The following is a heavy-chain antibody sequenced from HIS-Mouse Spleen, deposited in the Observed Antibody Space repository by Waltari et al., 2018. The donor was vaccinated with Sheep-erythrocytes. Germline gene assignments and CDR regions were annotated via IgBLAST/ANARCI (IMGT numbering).Heavy chain of an antibody. CDR1: GFTFDDYA. CDR3: AKDISRENLGAFDI. V-gene: IGHV3-9*01. CDR2: ISWNSGSI. D-gene: IGHD2-2*01. Sequence: EVQLVESGGGLVQPGRSLRLSCAASGFTFDDYAMHWVRQAPGKCLEWVSGISWNSGSIGYADSVKGRFTISRDNAKNSLYLQMNSLRAEDTALYYCAKDISRENLGAFDIWGQGTMVTVSS. J-gene: IGHJ3*02.